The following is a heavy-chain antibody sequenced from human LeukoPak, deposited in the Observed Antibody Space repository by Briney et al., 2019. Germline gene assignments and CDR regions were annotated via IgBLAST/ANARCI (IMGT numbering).Heavy chain of an antibody. Sequence: ASVKVSCKASGGTFNSYAISWVRQAPGQGLEWMGGIIPIFGTTNYARKFRGRVTLTADKSTRTAYMELSRLRSDDTAVYYCARDLGYSSSWYRWNPTNYYYMDVWGKGTTVTISS. D-gene: IGHD6-13*01. CDR1: GGTFNSYA. V-gene: IGHV1-69*06. CDR3: ARDLGYSSSWYRWNPTNYYYMDV. CDR2: IIPIFGTT. J-gene: IGHJ6*03.